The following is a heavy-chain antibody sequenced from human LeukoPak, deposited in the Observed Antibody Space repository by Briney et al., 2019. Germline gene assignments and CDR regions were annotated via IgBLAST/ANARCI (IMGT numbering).Heavy chain of an antibody. CDR1: GGSLSGYY. CDR3: ARGRYDSSGYYSGPNFDY. V-gene: IGHV4-34*01. CDR2: IYHSGST. Sequence: PSETLSLTCAVYGGSLSGYYWSWIRQPPGKGLERIREIYHSGSTNYNPSLKSRVTISVDKSKNQFSLKLNSVTAADTAVYYCARGRYDSSGYYSGPNFDYWGQGTLVTVSS. J-gene: IGHJ4*02. D-gene: IGHD3-22*01.